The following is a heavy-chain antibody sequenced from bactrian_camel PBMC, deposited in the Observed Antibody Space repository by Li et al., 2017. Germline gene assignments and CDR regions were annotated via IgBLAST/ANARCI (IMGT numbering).Heavy chain of an antibody. V-gene: IGHV3S35*01. CDR2: RMSGGGTT. CDR3: VRIDFGY. CDR1: GLTFSSHA. J-gene: IGHJ6*01. Sequence: VQLVESGGGLVQPGGSLRLSCAASGLTFSSHAMSWVRQAPGKGLEWVSRMSGGGTTYSADSVKGRFAISRDNAKNTVYLEMNTLNADDTAVYYCVRIDFGYWGQGTQVT.